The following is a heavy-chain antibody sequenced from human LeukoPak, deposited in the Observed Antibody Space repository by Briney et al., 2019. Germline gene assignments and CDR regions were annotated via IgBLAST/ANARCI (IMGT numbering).Heavy chain of an antibody. D-gene: IGHD6-13*01. V-gene: IGHV3-30-3*01. Sequence: PGGSLRLSCAASGFTFSSYAMHWVRQAPGKGLEWVAVISYDGSNKYYADSVKGRFTISRDNSKNTLYLQMNSLRAEDTAVYYCARGEGYSSSWYGAYGEGGAFDIWGQGTMVTVSS. CDR2: ISYDGSNK. CDR1: GFTFSSYA. J-gene: IGHJ3*02. CDR3: ARGEGYSSSWYGAYGEGGAFDI.